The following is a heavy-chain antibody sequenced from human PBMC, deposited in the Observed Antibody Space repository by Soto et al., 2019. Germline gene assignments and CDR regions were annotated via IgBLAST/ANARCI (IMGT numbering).Heavy chain of an antibody. V-gene: IGHV4-30-2*01. J-gene: IGHJ4*02. D-gene: IGHD2-2*01. CDR3: ASRSPALDY. Sequence: PSETLSLTCAVSGGSISSDGSSWSWIRQPPGKGLEWIGYIYDSGSSYYNPSLKSRVTISVDNSKNTLYLQMNSLRAEDTAVYYCASRSPALDYWGQGTLVTVSS. CDR1: GGSISSDGSS. CDR2: IYDSGSS.